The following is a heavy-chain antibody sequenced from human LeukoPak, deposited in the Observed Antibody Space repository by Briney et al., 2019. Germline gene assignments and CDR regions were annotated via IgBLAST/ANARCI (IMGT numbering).Heavy chain of an antibody. D-gene: IGHD5-18*01. CDR3: ARPGYSYGPTAD. CDR1: GFTVSSNY. V-gene: IGHV3-30-3*01. CDR2: ISYDGSNK. Sequence: GSLRLSCAASGFTVSSNYMSWVRQAPGKGLEWVAVISYDGSNKYCADSVKGRFTISRDNSKNTLYLQMNSLRAGDTAVYYCARPGYSYGPTADWGQGTLVTVSS. J-gene: IGHJ4*02.